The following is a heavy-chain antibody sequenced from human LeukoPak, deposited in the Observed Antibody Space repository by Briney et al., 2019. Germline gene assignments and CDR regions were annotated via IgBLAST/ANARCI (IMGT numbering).Heavy chain of an antibody. V-gene: IGHV3-23*01. CDR1: GFTFSSYE. CDR2: ISGSGGST. J-gene: IGHJ3*02. CDR3: AKDHDYYASGPI. Sequence: PGGSLRLSCAASGFTFSSYEMNWVRQAPGKGLEWVSGISGSGGSTYYADSVKGRFTISRDNSKNTLYLQMNSLRGEDTAVYYCAKDHDYYASGPIWGQGTMVTVSS. D-gene: IGHD3-10*01.